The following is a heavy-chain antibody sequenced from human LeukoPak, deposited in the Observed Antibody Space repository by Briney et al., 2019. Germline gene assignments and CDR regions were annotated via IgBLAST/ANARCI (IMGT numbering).Heavy chain of an antibody. CDR1: GFTFSDYY. D-gene: IGHD3-22*01. V-gene: IGHV3-11*01. J-gene: IGHJ3*02. CDR2: ISSSGSTI. Sequence: GGSLRLSRAASGFTFSDYYMSWIRQAPGKGLEWVSYISSSGSTIYYADSVKGRFTISRDNAKNSLYLQMNSLRAEDTAVYYCARVYDSSGYYPRDAAFDIWGQGTMVTVSS. CDR3: ARVYDSSGYYPRDAAFDI.